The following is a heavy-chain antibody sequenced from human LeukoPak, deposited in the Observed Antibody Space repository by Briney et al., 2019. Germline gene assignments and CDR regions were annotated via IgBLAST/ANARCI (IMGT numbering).Heavy chain of an antibody. Sequence: SSETLSLTCAVYGGSFSGYYWSWIRQPPGKGLEWIGEINHSGSTNYNPSLKSRVTISVDTSKNQFSLKLSSVTAADTAVYYCARVTRGDGYVDYWGQGTLVTVSS. V-gene: IGHV4-34*01. CDR1: GGSFSGYY. J-gene: IGHJ4*02. CDR2: INHSGST. D-gene: IGHD5-24*01. CDR3: ARVTRGDGYVDY.